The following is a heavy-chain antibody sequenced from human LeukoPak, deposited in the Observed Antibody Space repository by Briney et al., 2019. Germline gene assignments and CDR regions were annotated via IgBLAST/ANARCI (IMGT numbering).Heavy chain of an antibody. CDR1: GYTFTTYG. V-gene: IGHV1-18*01. CDR3: ARDKGVLWFGESMGYYYYGMDV. CDR2: ISAYNDNT. Sequence: ASVKVSCKASGYTFTTYGIAWVRRAPGQGLEWMGWISAYNDNTNYAQKLQGRVTMTTDTSTSTAYMELRSLRSDDTAVYYCARDKGVLWFGESMGYYYYGMDVWGQGTTVTVSS. J-gene: IGHJ6*02. D-gene: IGHD3-10*01.